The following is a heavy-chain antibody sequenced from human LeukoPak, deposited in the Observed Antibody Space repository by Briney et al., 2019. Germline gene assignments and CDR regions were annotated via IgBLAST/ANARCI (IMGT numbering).Heavy chain of an antibody. CDR2: MYSGGST. CDR3: ARSYSNHLFGMDV. CDR1: GFTVSSYY. J-gene: IGHJ6*02. V-gene: IGHV3-66*01. Sequence: GGSLRLSCAASGFTVSSYYMTWVRQAPGKGLDRVSVMYSGGSTYYADSVKGRVAISRDNSQNTVFLQMNSVRVEDTAVYYCARSYSNHLFGMDVWGQGTAVTVSS. D-gene: IGHD4-11*01.